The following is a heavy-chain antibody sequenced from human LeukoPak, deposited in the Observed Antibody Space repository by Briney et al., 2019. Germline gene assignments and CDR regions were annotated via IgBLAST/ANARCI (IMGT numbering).Heavy chain of an antibody. CDR2: INSNGGST. J-gene: IGHJ5*02. CDR1: GFTFSSNA. D-gene: IGHD2-21*02. V-gene: IGHV3-64*01. CDR3: ARGGLVVTAIDL. Sequence: QTGGSLRLSCAASGFTFSSNAMHWVRQAPGKGLEYVSVINSNGGSTYYANSVKGRFIISRDNSKNTLYLQMGSLRPEDMAVYYCARGGLVVTAIDLWGQGTLVTVSS.